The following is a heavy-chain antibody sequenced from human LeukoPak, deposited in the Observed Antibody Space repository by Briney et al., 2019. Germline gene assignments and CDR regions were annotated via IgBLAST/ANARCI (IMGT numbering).Heavy chain of an antibody. CDR2: ISSSSSYI. CDR1: GFTFSSYS. V-gene: IGHV3-21*04. CDR3: AKGRITMIVVVIISPVDFDY. J-gene: IGHJ4*02. Sequence: DLGGSLRLSCAASGFTFSSYSMNWVRQAPGKGLEWVSSISSSSSYIYYADSVKGRFTISRDNAKNSLYLQMNSLRAEDTAVYYCAKGRITMIVVVIISPVDFDYWGQGTLVTVSS. D-gene: IGHD3-22*01.